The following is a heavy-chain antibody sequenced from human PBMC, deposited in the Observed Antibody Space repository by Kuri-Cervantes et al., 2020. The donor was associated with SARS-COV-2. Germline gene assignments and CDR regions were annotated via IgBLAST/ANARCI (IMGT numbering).Heavy chain of an antibody. V-gene: IGHV4-34*01. Sequence: SETLSLTCAVYGGSFSGYYWSWIRQPPGKGLEWIGEINHSGSTNYNPSRKSRVTISVDTSKNQFSLKLSSVTAADTAVYYCARGYFSNAEWFSDFDYWGQGTLVTVSS. D-gene: IGHD3-3*01. CDR3: ARGYFSNAEWFSDFDY. CDR2: INHSGST. J-gene: IGHJ4*02. CDR1: GGSFSGYY.